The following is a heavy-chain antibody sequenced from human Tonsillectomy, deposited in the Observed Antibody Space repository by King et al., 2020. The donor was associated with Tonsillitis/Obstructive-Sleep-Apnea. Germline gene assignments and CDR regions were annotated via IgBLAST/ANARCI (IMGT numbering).Heavy chain of an antibody. CDR1: GFTFSIYA. V-gene: IGHV3-23*04. J-gene: IGHJ4*02. CDR3: AKERPATPRLAPGIGGLDY. CDR2: ITGSGGIT. Sequence: VQLVESGGGLVQPGGSLRLSCAASGFTFSIYAMSWVRQAPGKGLEWVSAITGSGGITYYADSVKCRFTISRDTSKNKLYLQMNSLRAVDTAIYYCAKERPATPRLAPGIGGLDYWGQGTLVTVSS. D-gene: IGHD4-23*01.